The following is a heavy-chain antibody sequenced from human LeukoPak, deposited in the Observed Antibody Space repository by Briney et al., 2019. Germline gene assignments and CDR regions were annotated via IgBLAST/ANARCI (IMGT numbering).Heavy chain of an antibody. J-gene: IGHJ4*02. CDR1: GGTFSSYA. V-gene: IGHV1-69*04. D-gene: IGHD5-18*01. CDR3: ARGGDVGTAMVFVY. Sequence: GASVKVSCKASGGTFSSYAISWVRQAPGQGLEWMGRIIPILGIANYAQKFQGRVTITADKSTSTAYMELSSLRSEDTAVYYCARGGDVGTAMVFVYWGQGTLVTVSS. CDR2: IIPILGIA.